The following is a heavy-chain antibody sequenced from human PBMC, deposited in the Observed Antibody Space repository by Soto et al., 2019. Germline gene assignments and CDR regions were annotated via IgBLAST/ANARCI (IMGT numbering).Heavy chain of an antibody. D-gene: IGHD2-15*01. CDR1: GFTFSKYG. V-gene: IGHV3-33*06. CDR2: IWHDGSEK. Sequence: GSLRLSCVASGFTFSKYGIHWVRQAPGKGLEWVAVIWHDGSEKYYADSVKGRFTISRDNSKNTVYLQMNSLRVEDTAVYYCPKDADRAYCSGGSCSFFDFWGQVXLVTIYS. J-gene: IGHJ4*02. CDR3: PKDADRAYCSGGSCSFFDF.